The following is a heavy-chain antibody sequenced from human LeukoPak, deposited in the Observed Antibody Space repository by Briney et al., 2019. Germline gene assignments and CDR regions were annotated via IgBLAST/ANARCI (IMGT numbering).Heavy chain of an antibody. CDR2: IYSGGGT. Sequence: GGSLRLSCAASGLSVSSTYMTWVRQAPGKGLEWVSVIYSGGGTNYADSLKGRFSISRDNSKNTLYLQMKSLRAEDTAVYYCVSEGKYWGQGTLVTVSS. V-gene: IGHV3-53*01. CDR1: GLSVSSTY. J-gene: IGHJ4*02. CDR3: VSEGKY. D-gene: IGHD4-23*01.